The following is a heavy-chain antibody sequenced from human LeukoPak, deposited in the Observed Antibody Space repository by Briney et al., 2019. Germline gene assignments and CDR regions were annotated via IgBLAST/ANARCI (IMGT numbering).Heavy chain of an antibody. CDR1: GGSISSYY. CDR2: IYYSGST. J-gene: IGHJ5*02. CDR3: ARVAYNWFDP. V-gene: IGHV4-59*12. Sequence: PSETLSLTCTVSGGSISSYYWSWIRQPPGKGLEWIGYIYYSGSTNYNPSLKSRVTMSVDTSKNQFSLKLSSVTAADTAVYYCARVAYNWFDPWGQGTLVTVSS.